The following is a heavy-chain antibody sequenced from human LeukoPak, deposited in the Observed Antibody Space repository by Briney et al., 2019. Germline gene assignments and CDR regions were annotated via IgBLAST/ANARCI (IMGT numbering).Heavy chain of an antibody. D-gene: IGHD1-7*01. V-gene: IGHV1-18*04. J-gene: IGHJ4*02. CDR1: GYTFYDYG. CDR3: ARDSRETGSTSDFDF. Sequence: VSVKVSCKTSGYTFYDYGISWVRQAPGQGLEWMGWIGADTGNTNFAQKLQDRVTMTTDTSTSTAYMELRSLTSDDTAVYYCARDSRETGSTSDFDFWGQGTLVTVSS. CDR2: IGADTGNT.